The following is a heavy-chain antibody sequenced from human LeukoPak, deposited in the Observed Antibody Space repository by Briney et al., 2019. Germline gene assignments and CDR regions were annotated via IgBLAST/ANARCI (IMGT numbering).Heavy chain of an antibody. Sequence: TSETLSLTCAVYGGPFSGYYWSWIRQPPGKGLEWIGYIYYSGSTNYNPSLKSRVTISVDTSKNQFSLKLSSVTAADTAVYYCARHNSNYVGDYWGQGTLVTVSS. D-gene: IGHD4-11*01. CDR3: ARHNSNYVGDY. V-gene: IGHV4-59*08. J-gene: IGHJ4*02. CDR1: GGPFSGYY. CDR2: IYYSGST.